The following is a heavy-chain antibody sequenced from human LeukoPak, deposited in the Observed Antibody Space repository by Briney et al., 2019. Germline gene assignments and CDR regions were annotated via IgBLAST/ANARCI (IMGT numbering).Heavy chain of an antibody. V-gene: IGHV4-39*01. J-gene: IGHJ4*02. D-gene: IGHD3-22*01. Sequence: SETLSLTCTVSGSSISSSSYYWGWIRQPPGKGLEWIGSLYYSGNIFYNPSLKSRVTISVDTSKNRFSLKLSSVTAADTAVYYSARGYDSSGYPFDYWGQGTLVTVSP. CDR2: LYYSGNI. CDR3: ARGYDSSGYPFDY. CDR1: GSSISSSSYY.